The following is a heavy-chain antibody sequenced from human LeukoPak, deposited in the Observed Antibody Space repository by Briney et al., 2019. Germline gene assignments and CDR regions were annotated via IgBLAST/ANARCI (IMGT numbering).Heavy chain of an antibody. CDR3: ARDRRYYDFWSSPRAGWFDP. J-gene: IGHJ5*02. Sequence: SETLSLTCTVSGGSISSGTYYWSWIRQPAGKGLEWIGRIYTSGSTNYNPSLKSRVTISVDTSKNQFSLKLSSVTAADTAVYYCARDRRYYDFWSSPRAGWFDPWGQGTLVTVSS. CDR2: IYTSGST. CDR1: GGSISSGTYY. D-gene: IGHD3-3*01. V-gene: IGHV4-61*02.